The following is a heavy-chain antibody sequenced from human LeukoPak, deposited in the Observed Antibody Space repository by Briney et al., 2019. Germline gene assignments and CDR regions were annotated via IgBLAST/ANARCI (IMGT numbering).Heavy chain of an antibody. CDR1: GFTFSSYA. CDR2: ISYDGSNK. J-gene: IGHJ4*02. Sequence: PGGSLRLSCAASGFTFSSYAMHWVRQAPGKGLEWVAVISYDGSNKYYAGSVKGRFTISRDNSKNTLYLQMNSLRAEDTAVYYCARDHNWAFDYWGQGTLVTVSS. V-gene: IGHV3-30-3*01. CDR3: ARDHNWAFDY. D-gene: IGHD1-20*01.